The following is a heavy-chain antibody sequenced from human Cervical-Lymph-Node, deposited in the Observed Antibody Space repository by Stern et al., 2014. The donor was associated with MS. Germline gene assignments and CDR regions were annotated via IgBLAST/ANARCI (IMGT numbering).Heavy chain of an antibody. Sequence: EVQLVESGGDLVKPGGSLRLSCAASGFTFSNAWMSWVRQAPGKGLEWVGRVHSKADGGTTDYAAPVRGRFTISRDDSKNTLFLQMNSLKTEDTAVYFCTTQNLRDTGSDPFDIWGQGTMVTVSS. J-gene: IGHJ3*02. CDR2: VHSKADGGTT. V-gene: IGHV3-15*01. CDR1: GFTFSNAW. D-gene: IGHD1-14*01. CDR3: TTQNLRDTGSDPFDI.